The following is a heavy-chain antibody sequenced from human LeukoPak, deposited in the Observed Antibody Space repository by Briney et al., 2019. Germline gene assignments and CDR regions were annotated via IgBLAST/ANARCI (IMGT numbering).Heavy chain of an antibody. CDR1: GFTFSSYW. CDR2: IKQDGSEK. D-gene: IGHD3-3*01. V-gene: IGHV3-7*01. CDR3: ARPDTNYDFWSGYYPY. Sequence: PGGSLRLSCAASGFTFSSYWMSWVRQAPGKGLEWVANIKQDGSEKYYVDSVKGRFTISRDNAKNSLYLQMNSLRAEDTAVYYCARPDTNYDFWSGYYPYWGQGTLVTVSS. J-gene: IGHJ4*02.